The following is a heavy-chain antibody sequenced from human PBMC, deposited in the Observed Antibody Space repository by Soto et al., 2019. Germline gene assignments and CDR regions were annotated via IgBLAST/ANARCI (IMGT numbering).Heavy chain of an antibody. CDR3: ARWWSGSRQGFDP. CDR2: IYYSGST. Sequence: QVQLQESGPGLVKPSQTLSLTCTVSDGSISSGEYYWSWIRKHPGKGLEWIGYIYYSGSTYYNPSLTSRVTISVDTSKNQFSLKLSSVTAADTAVYYCARWWSGSRQGFDPWGQGTLVTVSS. J-gene: IGHJ5*02. D-gene: IGHD3-3*01. V-gene: IGHV4-31*03. CDR1: DGSISSGEYY.